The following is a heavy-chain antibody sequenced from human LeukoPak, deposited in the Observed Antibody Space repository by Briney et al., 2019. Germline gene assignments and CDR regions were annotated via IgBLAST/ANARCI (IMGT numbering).Heavy chain of an antibody. CDR3: ARDFWFGELSLGY. CDR1: GGSISSYY. D-gene: IGHD3-10*01. CDR2: IYYSGST. Sequence: SETLSLTCTVSGGSISSYYWSWIRQPPGKGLEWIGYIYYSGSTNYNPSLKSRVTISVDTSRNQFSLKLSSVTAADTAVYYCARDFWFGELSLGYWGQGTLVTVSS. V-gene: IGHV4-59*01. J-gene: IGHJ4*02.